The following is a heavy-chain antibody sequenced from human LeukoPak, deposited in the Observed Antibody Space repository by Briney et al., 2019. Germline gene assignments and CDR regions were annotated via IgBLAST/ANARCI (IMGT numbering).Heavy chain of an antibody. CDR2: IHYSGNT. V-gene: IGHV4-30-4*01. D-gene: IGHD3-10*01. J-gene: IGHJ4*02. Sequence: SETLSLTCAVSGGSSRSGDYFWSWIRQPPGKGLEWIGHIHYSGNTYYNPSLKSRVSISVDTSKNQFSLKLTSVTAADTAVYYCARTSYYGSGSYDYWGQGTLVTVSS. CDR1: GGSSRSGDYF. CDR3: ARTSYYGSGSYDY.